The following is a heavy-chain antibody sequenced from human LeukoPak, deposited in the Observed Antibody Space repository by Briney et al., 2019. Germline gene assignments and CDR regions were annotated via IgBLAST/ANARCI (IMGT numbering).Heavy chain of an antibody. CDR3: ARNLFRDYYDSSGDFDY. CDR1: GYTFTGYY. V-gene: IGHV1-2*02. D-gene: IGHD3-22*01. J-gene: IGHJ4*02. Sequence: GASVKVSFKASGYTFTGYYMHWVRQAPGQGLEWMGWINPNSGGTNYAQKFQGRVTMTRDTSISTAYMELSRLRSDDTAVYYCARNLFRDYYDSSGDFDYWGQGTLVTVSS. CDR2: INPNSGGT.